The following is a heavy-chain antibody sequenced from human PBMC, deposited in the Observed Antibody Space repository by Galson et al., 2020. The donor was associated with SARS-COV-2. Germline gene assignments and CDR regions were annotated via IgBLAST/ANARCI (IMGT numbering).Heavy chain of an antibody. CDR2: ISAYNGNT. V-gene: IGHV1-18*01. J-gene: IGHJ6*02. CDR1: GYTFPSHG. D-gene: IGHD5-12*01. Sequence: GESLKISCKASGYTFPSHGISWVRPAPGQGLEWMGWISAYNGNTNYAQKLQGRVTMTTDTYTSTAYMELRSLRSDDTAVYYCARGRGGVGYSGYDLVHYCCYGMDVWGQGTTVTVSS. CDR3: ARGRGGVGYSGYDLVHYCCYGMDV.